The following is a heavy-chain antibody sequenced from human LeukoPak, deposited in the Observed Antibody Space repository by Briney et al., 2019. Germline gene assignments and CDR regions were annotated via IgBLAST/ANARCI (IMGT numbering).Heavy chain of an antibody. CDR2: IKPDGSEK. Sequence: TGGSLRLSCAASGFTFSSYWMSWVRQAPGKGLEWVANIKPDGSEKYFVDSVKGRFTISRDNAKSSLHLHMNSLRVEDTAVYYCANSGWSLRDYWGQGTLVTVSS. CDR3: ANSGWSLRDY. D-gene: IGHD6-19*01. J-gene: IGHJ4*02. CDR1: GFTFSSYW. V-gene: IGHV3-7*01.